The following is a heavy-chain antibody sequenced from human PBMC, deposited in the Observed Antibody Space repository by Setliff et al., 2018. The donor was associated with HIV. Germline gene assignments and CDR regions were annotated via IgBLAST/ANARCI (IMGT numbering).Heavy chain of an antibody. CDR3: ARDLSYDYDRSSDTFDY. CDR1: GFTFSTYP. CDR2: ISGSGGST. D-gene: IGHD3-22*01. V-gene: IGHV3-23*01. J-gene: IGHJ4*02. Sequence: GGSLRLSCAASGFTFSTYPMSWVRQAPGKGLEWVSGISGSGGSTYYADSVKGRFTLSRDNFRNTLYLQMNSLRAEDTAVYYCARDLSYDYDRSSDTFDYWGQGTLVTVSS.